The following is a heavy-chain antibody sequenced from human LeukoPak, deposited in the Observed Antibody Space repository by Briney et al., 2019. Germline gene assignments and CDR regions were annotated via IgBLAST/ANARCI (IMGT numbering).Heavy chain of an antibody. Sequence: GGSLRLSCAASGFTFDDYAMHWVRQTPGKGLEWVSGISWNSVTIAYADSVKGRFTISRDNAKNSLYLQMNSLRTDDMALYYCARADSSDRAFDYWGQGTLVTVSS. CDR3: ARADSSDRAFDY. CDR1: GFTFDDYA. V-gene: IGHV3-9*03. J-gene: IGHJ4*02. D-gene: IGHD6-19*01. CDR2: ISWNSVTI.